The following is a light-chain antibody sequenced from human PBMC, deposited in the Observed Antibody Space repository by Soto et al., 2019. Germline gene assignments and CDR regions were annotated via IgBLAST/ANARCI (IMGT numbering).Light chain of an antibody. CDR3: QQYAWSPVT. J-gene: IGKJ1*01. V-gene: IGKV3-20*01. Sequence: ENVLTQSPGTLSLSPGEGATLSCRATQSATSNYLAWYQQKPGQAPSLIIHTASSRAAGIPDRFSGSGSGTDFTLTISRLEPEDFAVYYCQQYAWSPVTFGQGTKVDIK. CDR2: TAS. CDR1: QSATSNY.